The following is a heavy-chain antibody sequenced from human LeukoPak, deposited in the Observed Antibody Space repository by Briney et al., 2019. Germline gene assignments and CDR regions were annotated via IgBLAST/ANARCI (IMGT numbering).Heavy chain of an antibody. CDR3: VKNSVVGEGDYGFDS. Sequence: GGSLRLSCVAPRFVFDDYVMYWVRQAPGKGLEWVSGVYWNSDKIAYADSVKGRFTISRDNAENSLYLQLNSLRAEDTALYYCVKNSVVGEGDYGFDSWGQGTLVTVSS. J-gene: IGHJ4*02. V-gene: IGHV3-9*01. CDR2: VYWNSDKI. D-gene: IGHD4-17*01. CDR1: RFVFDDYV.